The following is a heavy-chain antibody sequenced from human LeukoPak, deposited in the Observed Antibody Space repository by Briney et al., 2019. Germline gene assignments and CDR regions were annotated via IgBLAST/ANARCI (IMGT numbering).Heavy chain of an antibody. CDR1: GFTFSNYW. J-gene: IGHJ6*02. CDR2: IKEDGSEK. V-gene: IGHV3-7*02. Sequence: GGSLRLSSAASGFTFSNYWMSWVREAPGKGLEWVANIKEDGSEKYYVDSVKGRFTISRDNAKNSLYLQMNSLRAEDTAVYYCASLSGSSLMDVWGQGTTVTVSS. CDR3: ASLSGSSLMDV. D-gene: IGHD3-10*01.